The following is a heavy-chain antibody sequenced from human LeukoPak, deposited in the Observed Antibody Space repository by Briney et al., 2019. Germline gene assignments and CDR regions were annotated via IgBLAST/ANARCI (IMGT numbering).Heavy chain of an antibody. CDR2: IYSGGST. Sequence: GVSLRLSCAASGFTVSSNYMTWVRQAPGKGLEWVSVIYSGGSTYYADSVKGRFTISRDNSKNSLYLQMNSLRAEDMAVYYCARENWPYFDSWGQGTLVTVTS. CDR3: ARENWPYFDS. J-gene: IGHJ4*02. CDR1: GFTVSSNY. V-gene: IGHV3-66*01.